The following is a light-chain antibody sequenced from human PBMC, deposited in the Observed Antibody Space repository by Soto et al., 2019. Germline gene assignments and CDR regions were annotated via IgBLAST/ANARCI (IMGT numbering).Light chain of an antibody. CDR1: QSISTN. Sequence: EIVMTQSPATLSVSPGQKATLSCRATQSISTNLAWYLQKPGQAPRLLIYGASTRATGVPDRISGSGSETEFTLTIRSLRSEDFAVYYCQQYNNWPPITFGQGTRLEIK. V-gene: IGKV3-15*01. CDR2: GAS. J-gene: IGKJ5*01. CDR3: QQYNNWPPIT.